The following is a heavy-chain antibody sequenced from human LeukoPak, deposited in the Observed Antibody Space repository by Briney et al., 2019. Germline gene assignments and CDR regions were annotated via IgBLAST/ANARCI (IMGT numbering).Heavy chain of an antibody. D-gene: IGHD2-2*01. CDR1: GFTFSSYS. J-gene: IGHJ4*02. CDR3: ARDGYDHPPDY. CDR2: ISSSSSYI. V-gene: IGHV3-21*01. Sequence: GGSLRLSXAASGFTFSSYSMNWVRQAPGKGMEWVSSISSSSSYIYYADSVKGRFTISRDNAKNSLYLQMNSLRAEDTAVYYCARDGYDHPPDYWGQGTLVTVSS.